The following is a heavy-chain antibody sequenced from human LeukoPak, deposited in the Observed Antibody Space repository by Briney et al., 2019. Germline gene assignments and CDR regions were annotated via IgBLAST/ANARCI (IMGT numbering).Heavy chain of an antibody. CDR3: ARGSLSWKDIVVVPAALFDY. J-gene: IGHJ4*02. V-gene: IGHV1-8*01. D-gene: IGHD2-2*01. CDR2: MNPNSGNT. CDR1: GYTFTSYD. Sequence: ASVKVSCKASGYTFTSYDINWVRQATGQGLEWMGWMNPNSGNTGYAQKFQGRVTMTRNTSISTAYMELSSLRSEDTAVYYCARGSLSWKDIVVVPAALFDYWGQGTLVTVSS.